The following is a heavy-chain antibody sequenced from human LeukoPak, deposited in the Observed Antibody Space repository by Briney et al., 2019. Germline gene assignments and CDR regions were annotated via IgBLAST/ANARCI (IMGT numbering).Heavy chain of an antibody. Sequence: SVKVSCKASGGTFSSYAISWVRQAPGQGLEWMGGIIPIFGTANYAQKFQGRVTITADESTSTAYMEPSSLRSEDTAVYYCASEGGTDKRAVRNYYGMDVWGKGTTVTVSS. CDR1: GGTFSSYA. V-gene: IGHV1-69*13. J-gene: IGHJ6*04. CDR3: ASEGGTDKRAVRNYYGMDV. D-gene: IGHD1-7*01. CDR2: IIPIFGTA.